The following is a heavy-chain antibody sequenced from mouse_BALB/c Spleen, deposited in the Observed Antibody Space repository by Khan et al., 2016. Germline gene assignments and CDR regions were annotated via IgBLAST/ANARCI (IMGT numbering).Heavy chain of an antibody. D-gene: IGHD2-10*02. CDR3: ARLYGNYWFAD. Sequence: EVKLLESGPGLVKPSQSLSLTCTVTGYSITSDYAWNWIRPFPGNKLEWMGYISYSGSTSYNPSLKSRISITRDTSKNQFFLQLNSVTTEDTATDYGARLYGNYWFADWGQGTLVTVSA. CDR2: ISYSGST. J-gene: IGHJ3*01. V-gene: IGHV3-2*02. CDR1: GYSITSDYA.